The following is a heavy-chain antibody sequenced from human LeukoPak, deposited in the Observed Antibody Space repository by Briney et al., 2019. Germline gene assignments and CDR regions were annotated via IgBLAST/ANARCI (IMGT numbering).Heavy chain of an antibody. CDR1: GYTFTGYY. J-gene: IGHJ4*02. CDR3: ARGWGRRQLKLRQQLVQADYFDY. V-gene: IGHV1-2*02. CDR2: INPNSGGT. D-gene: IGHD6-13*01. Sequence: ASVKVSCKASGYTFTGYYMHWVRQAPGQGLEWMGWINPNSGGTNYAQKFQGRVTMTRDTSISTAYMELSRLRSDDTAVYYCARGWGRRQLKLRQQLVQADYFDYWGQGTLVTVSS.